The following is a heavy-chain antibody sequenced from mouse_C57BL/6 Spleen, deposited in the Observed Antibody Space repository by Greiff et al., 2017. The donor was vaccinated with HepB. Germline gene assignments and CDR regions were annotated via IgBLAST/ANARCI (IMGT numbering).Heavy chain of an antibody. Sequence: EVKLMESGGGLVKPGGSLKLSCAASGFTFSSYAMSWVRQTPEKRLEWVATISDGGSYTYYPDNVKGRFTISRDNAKNNLYLQMSHLKSEDTAMYYCARGLGGYYFDYWGQGTTLTVSS. CDR2: ISDGGSYT. CDR3: ARGLGGYYFDY. D-gene: IGHD3-1*01. CDR1: GFTFSSYA. V-gene: IGHV5-4*03. J-gene: IGHJ2*01.